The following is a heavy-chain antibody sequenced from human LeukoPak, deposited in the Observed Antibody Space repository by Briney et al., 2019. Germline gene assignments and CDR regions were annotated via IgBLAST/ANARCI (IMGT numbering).Heavy chain of an antibody. CDR3: ARASWGSAVVLAATASDF. J-gene: IGHJ4*02. V-gene: IGHV3-74*01. CDR1: GFTFSSNW. Sequence: GSLRLSCAASGFTFSSNWMHWVRQAPGKGLVWVSRIKNDGSSATYADSVKGRFTISRDNAKNSLYLQMNSLRAEDTAVYYCARASWGSAVVLAATASDFWGQGTLVTVSS. CDR2: IKNDGSSA. D-gene: IGHD2-15*01.